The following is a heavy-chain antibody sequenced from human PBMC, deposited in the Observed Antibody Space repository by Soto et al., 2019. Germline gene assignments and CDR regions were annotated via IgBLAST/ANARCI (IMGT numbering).Heavy chain of an antibody. J-gene: IGHJ5*02. D-gene: IGHD2-15*01. CDR2: ISIDNGNT. Sequence: SVKVSLKTSGHTFSSSDISWVRQGPGQGLEWMGWISIDNGNTRYAQNFQGRITVTTDTSTRRAYMELRSLRSEDTAIYYCASHPRNCTAGSCRRNWFDPWGQGTLVTVSS. CDR1: GHTFSSSD. CDR3: ASHPRNCTAGSCRRNWFDP. V-gene: IGHV1-18*01.